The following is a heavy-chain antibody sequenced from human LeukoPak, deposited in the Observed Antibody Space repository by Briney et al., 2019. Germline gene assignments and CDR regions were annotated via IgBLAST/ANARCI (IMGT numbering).Heavy chain of an antibody. CDR1: GFTLSSYA. J-gene: IGHJ5*02. D-gene: IGHD2-2*01. V-gene: IGHV3-23*01. CDR3: AKEVPGKTIVVVPAATANWFDP. CDR2: ISGSGGST. Sequence: GGSLRLSRAASGFTLSSYAMSAVRQAPGKGLEWVSAISGSGGSTYYADSVKGRFTISRDNSKNTLYLQMNSLRAEDTAVYYCAKEVPGKTIVVVPAATANWFDPWGQGTLVTVSS.